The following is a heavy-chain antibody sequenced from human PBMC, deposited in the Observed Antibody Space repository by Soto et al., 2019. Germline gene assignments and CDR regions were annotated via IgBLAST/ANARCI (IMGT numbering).Heavy chain of an antibody. CDR1: GYTFTSYA. CDR2: INAGNGNT. Sequence: ASVKVSCKASGYTFTSYAMHWVRQAPGQRLEWMGWINAGNGNTKYSQKFQGRVTITRDTSASTAYMELSSLRAEDTAVYYCAKAPAGVPGVFFGSYYNKYYYGMDVWGKGTRVTVPS. CDR3: AKAPAGVPGVFFGSYYNKYYYGMDV. D-gene: IGHD3-10*01. V-gene: IGHV1-3*01. J-gene: IGHJ6*04.